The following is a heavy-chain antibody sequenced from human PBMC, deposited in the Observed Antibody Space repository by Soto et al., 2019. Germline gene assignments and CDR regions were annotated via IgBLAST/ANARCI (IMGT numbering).Heavy chain of an antibody. CDR2: IYYSGST. J-gene: IGHJ5*02. CDR1: GGSISSYG. CDR3: ARSSGLDLNWFDP. V-gene: IGHV4-59*01. D-gene: IGHD1-1*01. Sequence: SETLSLTCTVSGGSISSYGWSWIRQPPGKGLEWIGYIYYSGSTNYNPSLKSRVTISVDTSKNQFSLKLSSVTAAGTAVYYCARSSGLDLNWFDPWGQGTLVTVSS.